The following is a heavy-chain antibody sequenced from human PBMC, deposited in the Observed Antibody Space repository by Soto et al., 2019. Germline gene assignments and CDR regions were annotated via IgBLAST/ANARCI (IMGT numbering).Heavy chain of an antibody. CDR3: ARRGRYYYDMAV. CDR1: GFTFSSYW. CDR2: INSDGSST. V-gene: IGHV3-74*01. Sequence: HPGGSLRLSCAASGFTFSSYWMHWFRQAPGKGLVWVSRINSDGSSTSYADSVKGRFTISRDNAKNTLYLQMNSLRAEDTAVYYCARRGRYYYDMAVWGQGTTVTVSS. D-gene: IGHD2-15*01. J-gene: IGHJ6*02.